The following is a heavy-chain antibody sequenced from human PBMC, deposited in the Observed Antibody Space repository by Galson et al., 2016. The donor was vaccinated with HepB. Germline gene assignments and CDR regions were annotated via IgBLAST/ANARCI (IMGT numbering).Heavy chain of an antibody. J-gene: IGHJ5*01. V-gene: IGHV1-3*04. CDR2: IHTGNGNT. Sequence: SVKVSCKASGYTFSVNALHWVRQAPGQSLEWMGWIHTGNGNTKYSPHLEGRVTITMDTSASTAYMELSSLTSEDTAFYYCARGVHDSGTNWFDSWGQGTLVTVSS. CDR1: GYTFSVNA. D-gene: IGHD3-10*01. CDR3: ARGVHDSGTNWFDS.